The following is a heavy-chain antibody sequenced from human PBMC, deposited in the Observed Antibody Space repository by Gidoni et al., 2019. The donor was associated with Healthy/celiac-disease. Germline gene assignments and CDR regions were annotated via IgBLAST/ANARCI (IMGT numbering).Heavy chain of an antibody. V-gene: IGHV4-61*01. CDR2: IYYSGST. D-gene: IGHD2-21*01. Sequence: QVQLQESGPGLVKPSETLSLTCTVSGGSVSSGSYYWGWIRQHPGKGLEWIGYIYYSGSTNYNPSLKSRVTISVDTSKNQFSLKLSSVTAADTAAYYCARGSILWWEGSVASGMDVWGQGTTVTVSS. J-gene: IGHJ6*02. CDR3: ARGSILWWEGSVASGMDV. CDR1: GGSVSSGSYY.